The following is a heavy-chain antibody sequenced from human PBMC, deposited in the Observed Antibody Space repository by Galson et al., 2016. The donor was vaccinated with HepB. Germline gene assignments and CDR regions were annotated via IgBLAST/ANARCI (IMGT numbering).Heavy chain of an antibody. CDR3: ARALIDFRGEDY. CDR1: GFTFSGYW. Sequence: SLRLSCAASGFTFSGYWMHWVRQVPGKGLVWVSRIDTDGSSTTYADSVKGRFTISRDNAKNTVYLEMNSLRAEDTAVYFCARALIDFRGEDYWGQGTLVTVSS. J-gene: IGHJ4*02. V-gene: IGHV3-74*01. D-gene: IGHD3-16*01. CDR2: IDTDGSST.